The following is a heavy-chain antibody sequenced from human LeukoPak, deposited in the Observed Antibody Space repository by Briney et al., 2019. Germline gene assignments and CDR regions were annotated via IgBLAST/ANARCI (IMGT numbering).Heavy chain of an antibody. D-gene: IGHD3-22*01. Sequence: SETLSLTCAVSGYSISSGYYWGWIRQPPGKGLEWIGSIYHSGSTYYDPSLKSRVTISVDTSKNQFSLKLSSVTAADTAVYYCAKQGGAYYYDSSGYCDYWGQGTLVTVSS. J-gene: IGHJ4*02. CDR3: AKQGGAYYYDSSGYCDY. CDR1: GYSISSGYY. CDR2: IYHSGST. V-gene: IGHV4-38-2*01.